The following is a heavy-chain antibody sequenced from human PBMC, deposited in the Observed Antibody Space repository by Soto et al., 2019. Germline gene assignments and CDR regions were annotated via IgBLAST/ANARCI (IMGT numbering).Heavy chain of an antibody. Sequence: SETLSLTCTVSGGSISSYYWSWMREPPGKGLEWIGYIYYSGSTNYNPSLKSRVTISVDTSKNQFSLKLSSVTAADTAVYYCARLPLTYCSSTSCYPRSWFDPWGQGTLVTVSS. J-gene: IGHJ5*02. CDR3: ARLPLTYCSSTSCYPRSWFDP. CDR2: IYYSGST. CDR1: GGSISSYY. V-gene: IGHV4-59*08. D-gene: IGHD2-2*01.